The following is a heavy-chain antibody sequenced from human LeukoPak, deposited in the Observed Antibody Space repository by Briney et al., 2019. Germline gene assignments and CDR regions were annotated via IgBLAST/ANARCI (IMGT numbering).Heavy chain of an antibody. J-gene: IGHJ6*03. CDR2: IYHSGST. CDR3: ARDRKYYYHMDV. CDR1: GGSISSYY. Sequence: SETLSLTCTVSGGSISSYYWAWIRQPPGRGLEWIGTIYHSGSTYYNPSLKTRVTISVDTSKTQFSLNLTSLTAADTAVYYCARDRKYYYHMDVWGKGTTVTVSS. D-gene: IGHD1-14*01. V-gene: IGHV4-39*07.